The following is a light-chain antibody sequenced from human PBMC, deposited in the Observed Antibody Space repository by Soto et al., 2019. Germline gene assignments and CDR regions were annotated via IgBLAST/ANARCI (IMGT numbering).Light chain of an antibody. CDR2: DVS. CDR1: QSLTGR. CDR3: QQYKVYPYT. V-gene: IGKV1-5*01. J-gene: IGKJ2*01. Sequence: DLQMTQSPSTLSASIGDTDTLTCRASQSLTGRLDWYQQKPGIPPKLLIYDVSILESGFPSRFNGSDSGIDFTLTNSSRRHDDVATFYCQQYKVYPYTFGQGTRLDI.